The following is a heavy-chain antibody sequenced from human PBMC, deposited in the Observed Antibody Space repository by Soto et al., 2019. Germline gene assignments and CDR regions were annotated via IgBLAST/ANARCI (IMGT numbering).Heavy chain of an antibody. Sequence: QITLKESGTTLVKPTQTLTLTCTFSGFSLSTSGVGVSWIRQPPGKALEWLALIYWDDDKGNSPSLKSSLTSAKDPPKNQEDLTKTNMNPVDTDTYSCAHSRPYGDDYGVSFDYWGQGTLVTVSS. CDR2: IYWDDDK. CDR1: GFSLSTSGVG. J-gene: IGHJ4*02. D-gene: IGHD4-17*01. V-gene: IGHV2-5*02. CDR3: AHSRPYGDDYGVSFDY.